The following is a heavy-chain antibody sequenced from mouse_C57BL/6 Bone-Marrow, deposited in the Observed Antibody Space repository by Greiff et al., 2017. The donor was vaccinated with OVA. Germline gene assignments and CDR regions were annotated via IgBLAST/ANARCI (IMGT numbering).Heavy chain of an antibody. CDR2: IRLKSDNYAT. Sequence: EVKVVESGGGLVQPGGSMKLSCVASGFTFSNYWMNWVRQSPEKGLEWVAQIRLKSDNYATHYAESVKGRFTISRDDSKSSVYLQMSNLRAEDTGIYYCTAYYNTMDYWGQGTSVTVSS. CDR3: TAYYNTMDY. J-gene: IGHJ4*01. V-gene: IGHV6-3*01. D-gene: IGHD2-12*01. CDR1: GFTFSNYW.